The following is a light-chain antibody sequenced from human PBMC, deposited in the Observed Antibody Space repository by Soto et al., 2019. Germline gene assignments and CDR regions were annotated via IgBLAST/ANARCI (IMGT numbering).Light chain of an antibody. Sequence: EIVLTQSPGTLSLSPGEGATSSCRASRRFSRAFLAWYHQNPGQPPRLLTYGASGRATGIPYRFSGSGSGTDFTLTISRLEPEDFAVYYCQQYGSSPWTFGQGTKVEIK. J-gene: IGKJ1*01. V-gene: IGKV3-20*01. CDR1: RRFSRAF. CDR2: GAS. CDR3: QQYGSSPWT.